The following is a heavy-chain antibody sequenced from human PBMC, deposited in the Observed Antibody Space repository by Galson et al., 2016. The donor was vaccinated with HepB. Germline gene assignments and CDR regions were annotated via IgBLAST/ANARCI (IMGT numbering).Heavy chain of an antibody. CDR2: TFYSRTT. D-gene: IGHD3-10*01. CDR3: ARGGSFYFYALDV. Sequence: SETLSLTCTVSGGSISSYSWAWIRQSPGKGLECIGYTFYSRTTTYTPSLKSRVTISMDTSKNQISLKLTSVTAADTAVYYCARGGSFYFYALDVWGQGTLVTVSS. J-gene: IGHJ4*02. CDR1: GGSISSYS. V-gene: IGHV4-59*01.